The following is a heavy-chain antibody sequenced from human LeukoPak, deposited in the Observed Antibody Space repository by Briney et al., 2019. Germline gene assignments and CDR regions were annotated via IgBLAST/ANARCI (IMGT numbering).Heavy chain of an antibody. CDR2: ISSSSSYI. D-gene: IGHD6-13*01. V-gene: IGHV3-21*01. CDR1: GFTFSSYS. Sequence: GGSLRLSCAASGFTFSSYSMNWVRQAPGKGLEWVSSISSSSSYIYYADSVKGRFTISRDNAKNSLYLQMNSLRAEDTAVYYCASIIVAAGTLAWGQGTLVTVSS. CDR3: ASIIVAAGTLA. J-gene: IGHJ5*02.